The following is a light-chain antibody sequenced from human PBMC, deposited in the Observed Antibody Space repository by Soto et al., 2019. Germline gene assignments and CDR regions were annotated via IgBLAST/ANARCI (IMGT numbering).Light chain of an antibody. V-gene: IGLV2-8*01. Sequence: QSALTQPPSASXSPGQSVTISCTGTSSDVGGYNYVSWYQQHPGKAPKLMIYEVSKRPSGVPDRFSGSKSGNTASLTVSGLQAEDEADYYCSSYAGSNNLGVFGTGTKLTVL. CDR3: SSYAGSNNLGV. CDR1: SSDVGGYNY. J-gene: IGLJ1*01. CDR2: EVS.